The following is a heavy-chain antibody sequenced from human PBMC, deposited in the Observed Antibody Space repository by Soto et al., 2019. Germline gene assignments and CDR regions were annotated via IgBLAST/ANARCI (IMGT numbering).Heavy chain of an antibody. Sequence: PSETLSLTCNVSGGSMSSYYWSWIRQPPGKGLEWIGYIHSTGRTNYNPSLKSRVTISVDTSKNQFSLNLTSVTAADTAVYYCARDRSESTPWYFLDYWGQGTLVTVSS. D-gene: IGHD6-13*01. V-gene: IGHV4-59*01. J-gene: IGHJ4*02. CDR1: GGSMSSYY. CDR3: ARDRSESTPWYFLDY. CDR2: IHSTGRT.